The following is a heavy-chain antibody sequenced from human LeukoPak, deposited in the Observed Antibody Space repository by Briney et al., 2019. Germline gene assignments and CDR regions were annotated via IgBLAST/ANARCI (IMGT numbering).Heavy chain of an antibody. V-gene: IGHV3-7*03. D-gene: IGHD3-3*01. CDR1: GFSFSSFW. Sequence: GGSLRLSCTASGFSFSSFWMSWVRQAPGKGLEWVANIKDDGSVKNHVDSLKGRFTSSRDNARNSVYLQMNSLRAEDTAVYYCARDRGAYETDYGMDVWGQGTTVTVSS. CDR2: IKDDGSVK. CDR3: ARDRGAYETDYGMDV. J-gene: IGHJ6*02.